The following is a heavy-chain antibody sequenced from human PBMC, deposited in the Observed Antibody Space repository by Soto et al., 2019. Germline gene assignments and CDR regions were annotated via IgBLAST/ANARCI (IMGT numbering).Heavy chain of an antibody. CDR1: GDSITSSRYY. D-gene: IGHD2-2*01. V-gene: IGHV4-39*01. Sequence: QLQLQESGPGLVKPSETLSLTCSVFGDSITSSRYYWGWIRQSPQTGLEWIGSIYYSGSTFYNPSLKSRVTISVDTSKTQFSLKLTSVSAADTSLYFCARQTASIVRQGDFDYWGQGTLVTVSS. CDR3: ARQTASIVRQGDFDY. J-gene: IGHJ4*02. CDR2: IYYSGST.